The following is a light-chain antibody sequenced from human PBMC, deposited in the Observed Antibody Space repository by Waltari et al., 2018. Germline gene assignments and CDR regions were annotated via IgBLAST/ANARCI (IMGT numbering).Light chain of an antibody. CDR2: GVS. Sequence: ETVMTQSPATLSASPGERVTLSCRASQSVGTEVVWYQRKHGQPPRLLIYGVSTRATGIPARFSGSGSGTEFNLTISGLQSEDFEVYYCQQYDSWPLTFGGGTKVEIK. CDR1: QSVGTE. J-gene: IGKJ4*01. V-gene: IGKV3-15*01. CDR3: QQYDSWPLT.